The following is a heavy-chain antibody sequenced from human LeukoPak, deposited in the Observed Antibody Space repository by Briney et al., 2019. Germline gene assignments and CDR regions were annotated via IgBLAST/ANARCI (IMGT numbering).Heavy chain of an antibody. CDR1: GYIFTSHS. Sequence: ASVKVSCKASGYIFTSHSMHWVRQAPGQRLEWMGWINTGNGNTKYSQKLQGRVTMTTDTSTSTAYMELRSLRSDDTAVYYCAVMGSGYSSSWYEFHYYYGMDVWGQGTTVTVSS. J-gene: IGHJ6*02. CDR3: AVMGSGYSSSWYEFHYYYGMDV. V-gene: IGHV1-3*04. D-gene: IGHD6-13*01. CDR2: INTGNGNT.